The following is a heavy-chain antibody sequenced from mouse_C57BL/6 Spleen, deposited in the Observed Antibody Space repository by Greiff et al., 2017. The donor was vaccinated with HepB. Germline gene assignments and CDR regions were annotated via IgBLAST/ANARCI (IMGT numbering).Heavy chain of an antibody. V-gene: IGHV1-67*01. CDR3: ASNWYYYFDY. CDR2: ISTYYGDA. D-gene: IGHD4-1*01. Sequence: QVQLQQSGPELVRPGVSVKISCKGSGYTFTDYAMHWVKQSHAKSLEWIGVISTYYGDASYNQKFKDKSTMNVDNSSSTAYMELARLTSEDSAVYYCASNWYYYFDYWGQGTTLTVSS. CDR1: GYTFTDYA. J-gene: IGHJ2*01.